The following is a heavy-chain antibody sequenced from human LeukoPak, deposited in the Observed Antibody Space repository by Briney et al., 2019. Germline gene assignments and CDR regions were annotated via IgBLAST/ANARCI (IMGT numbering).Heavy chain of an antibody. V-gene: IGHV3-23*01. Sequence: GGSLRLSCAASGFTFSSYAMSWVRQAPGKGLEWVSAISGSGGSTYYADSVKGRFTISRDNSKNTLYLQMNSLRAEDTAVYYCAKVRYCSSTSCYLGYFDYWGQGTLVTVSS. CDR1: GFTFSSYA. CDR3: AKVRYCSSTSCYLGYFDY. D-gene: IGHD2-2*01. CDR2: ISGSGGST. J-gene: IGHJ4*02.